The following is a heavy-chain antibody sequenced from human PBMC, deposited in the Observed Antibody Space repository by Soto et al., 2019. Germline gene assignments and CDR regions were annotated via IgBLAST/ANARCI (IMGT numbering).Heavy chain of an antibody. D-gene: IGHD3-10*01. J-gene: IGHJ5*02. Sequence: PSETLSLTCAVSGGSISSGGYSWSLIRQPPGKGLEWIGYIYHSGSTYYNPSLKSRVTISVDRSKNQFSLKLSSVTAADTAVYSCAREAISGGNWFDPWGQGTLVTVSS. CDR1: GGSISSGGYS. V-gene: IGHV4-30-2*01. CDR2: IYHSGST. CDR3: AREAISGGNWFDP.